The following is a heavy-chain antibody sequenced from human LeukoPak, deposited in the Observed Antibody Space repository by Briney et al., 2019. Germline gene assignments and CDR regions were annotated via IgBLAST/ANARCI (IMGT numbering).Heavy chain of an antibody. J-gene: IGHJ4*02. V-gene: IGHV3-49*04. CDR1: GLTLGIHA. D-gene: IGHD3-22*01. Sequence: PGGSLRLSCTASGLTLGIHAMSGAPEAPGKGREGVGFIRNKAYGERPDYAASVQGRFAITRDDSESIAYLQMNSLKTEDTGVYYCTRVNYYDSSSFYYGYFDYWGQGTLVTVSS. CDR3: TRVNYYDSSSFYYGYFDY. CDR2: IRNKAYGERP.